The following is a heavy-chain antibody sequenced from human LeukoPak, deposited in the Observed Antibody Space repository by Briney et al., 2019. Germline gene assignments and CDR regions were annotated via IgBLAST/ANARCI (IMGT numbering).Heavy chain of an antibody. J-gene: IGHJ4*02. CDR1: GGSISSSNYF. CDR3: ARHGNVVAVPAAKGFDY. CDR2: SYYSGNT. V-gene: IGHV4-39*01. Sequence: SETLSLTCTVSGGSISSSNYFWVWIRQPPGKGLEWIGSSYYSGNTYYNPSLKSRVTISVDTSKNHFSLDLRSVMAADTAVYYCARHGNVVAVPAAKGFDYWGQGTQVTVSS. D-gene: IGHD2-2*01.